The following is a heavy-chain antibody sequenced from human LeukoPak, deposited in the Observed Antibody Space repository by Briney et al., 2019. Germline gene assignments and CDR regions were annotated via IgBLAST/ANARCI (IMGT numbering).Heavy chain of an antibody. V-gene: IGHV4-59*07. Sequence: PSDTLSLTCTVSGGSITSFHWSWIRQPPGKGLEWIGYIYYSGTTNYNPSLKSRVTISVDTSKVQFALRLSSVTAADAAVYDCARQQLVQPIDYWGQGTLVTVSS. D-gene: IGHD6-13*01. CDR1: GGSITSFH. CDR2: IYYSGTT. CDR3: ARQQLVQPIDY. J-gene: IGHJ4*02.